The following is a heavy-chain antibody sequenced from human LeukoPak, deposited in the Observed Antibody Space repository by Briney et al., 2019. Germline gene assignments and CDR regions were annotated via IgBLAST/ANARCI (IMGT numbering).Heavy chain of an antibody. J-gene: IGHJ4*02. V-gene: IGHV3-23*01. Sequence: PGGSLRLSCAASGFTFSSYAMNWVRQAPGKGLEWVSVISGSGGGTDYADSVKGRFTISRDNSKNSLYLQMNSLRAEDTAVYYCAREDYGIAAAGADYWGQGTLVTVSS. CDR2: ISGSGGGT. D-gene: IGHD6-13*01. CDR1: GFTFSSYA. CDR3: AREDYGIAAAGADY.